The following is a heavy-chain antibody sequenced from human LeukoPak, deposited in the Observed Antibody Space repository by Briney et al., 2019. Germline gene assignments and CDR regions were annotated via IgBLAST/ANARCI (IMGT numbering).Heavy chain of an antibody. Sequence: SETLSLTCTVSGGSISSGDYYWSWIRQPPGKGLEWIGYIYYSGSTYYNPSLKSRVTISVDTSKNQFSLKLSSVTAADTAVYYCARTLTSEDAFDIWGQGTMVTVSS. CDR1: GGSISSGDYY. V-gene: IGHV4-30-4*01. CDR2: IYYSGST. J-gene: IGHJ3*02. CDR3: ARTLTSEDAFDI.